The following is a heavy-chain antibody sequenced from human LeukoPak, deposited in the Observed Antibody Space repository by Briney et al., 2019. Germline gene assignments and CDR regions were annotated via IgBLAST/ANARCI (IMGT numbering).Heavy chain of an antibody. D-gene: IGHD4-17*01. V-gene: IGHV1-2*02. CDR1: GYTFTDYY. CDR3: ARDPYDYGDYEVGGFDL. Sequence: ASVKVSCKASGYTFTDYYIHWVRQAPGQGLQSMGWINPKNDATRYAKTFQDGVTMTRDTSINTVYMELSTLTSDDTAVYFCARDPYDYGDYEVGGFDLWGQGTLVTVSS. J-gene: IGHJ3*01. CDR2: INPKNDAT.